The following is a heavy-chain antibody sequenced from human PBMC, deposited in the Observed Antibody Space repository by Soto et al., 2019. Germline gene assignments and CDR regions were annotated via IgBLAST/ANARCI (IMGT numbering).Heavy chain of an antibody. CDR3: AREVGELDYSSSSDAFDI. CDR2: IYFGGTT. CDR1: GASISSNF. V-gene: IGHV4-59*12. Sequence: SETLSLTCSVSGASISSNFWGWVRQPPGKGLEWIGYIYFGGTTQSNPSLKGRATISLDTSKNQFSLKLESVTAADTAVYYCAREVGELDYSSSSDAFDIWGQGTMVTVSS. D-gene: IGHD6-6*01. J-gene: IGHJ3*02.